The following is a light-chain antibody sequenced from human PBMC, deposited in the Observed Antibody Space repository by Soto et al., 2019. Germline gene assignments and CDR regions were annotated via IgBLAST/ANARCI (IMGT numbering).Light chain of an antibody. J-gene: IGKJ1*01. Sequence: DIQMTQSPSTLSASVGDRVTITCRASQSISSWLAWYQQKPGKAPKLLIYKASSLESGVSSRFSGSGSGKEFTLTISSLQPDYFSTYYCQQYNSDRRTFGQGTKVEIK. CDR1: QSISSW. CDR2: KAS. V-gene: IGKV1-5*03. CDR3: QQYNSDRRT.